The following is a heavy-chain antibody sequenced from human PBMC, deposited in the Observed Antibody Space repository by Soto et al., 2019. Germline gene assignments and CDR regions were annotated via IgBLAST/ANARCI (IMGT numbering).Heavy chain of an antibody. CDR1: GGSFSGYY. D-gene: IGHD3-16*02. CDR3: ARGEGYIWGSYRYTRVYFDY. J-gene: IGHJ4*02. CDR2: INHSGST. V-gene: IGHV4-34*01. Sequence: PSETLSLTCAVYGGSFSGYYWSWIRQPPGKGLEWIGEINHSGSTNYNPSLKSRVTISVDTSKNQFSLKLSSVTAADTAVYYCARGEGYIWGSYRYTRVYFDYWGQGTLVTVSS.